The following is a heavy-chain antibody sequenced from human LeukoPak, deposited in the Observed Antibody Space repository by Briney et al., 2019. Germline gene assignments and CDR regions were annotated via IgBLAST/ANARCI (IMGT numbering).Heavy chain of an antibody. Sequence: GGSLRLSCAASGFTFSSYSMNWVRQAPGKGLEWVSSISSSSSYIYYADSVKGRFTISRDNAKNSLYLQMNSLRAEDTAVYYCAREPPVVEDWFDPWGQGTLVTVSS. CDR1: GFTFSSYS. D-gene: IGHD2-2*01. V-gene: IGHV3-21*01. CDR3: AREPPVVEDWFDP. J-gene: IGHJ5*02. CDR2: ISSSSSYI.